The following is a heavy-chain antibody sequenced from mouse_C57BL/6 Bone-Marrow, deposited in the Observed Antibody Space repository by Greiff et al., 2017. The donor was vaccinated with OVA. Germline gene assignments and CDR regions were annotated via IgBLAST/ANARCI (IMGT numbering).Heavy chain of an antibody. Sequence: VQLQQSGAELVRPGASVKLSCTSSGFNIKDDYMHWVKQRPEQGLEWIGWIDPENGDTEYASKFQGKATIPADTSSNTAYLQLSSLTSEDTAFYYCTTDYYGSRGWGSYAMDYWGQGTSVTVSS. CDR2: IDPENGDT. CDR1: GFNIKDDY. CDR3: TTDYYGSRGWGSYAMDY. D-gene: IGHD1-1*01. J-gene: IGHJ4*01. V-gene: IGHV14-4*01.